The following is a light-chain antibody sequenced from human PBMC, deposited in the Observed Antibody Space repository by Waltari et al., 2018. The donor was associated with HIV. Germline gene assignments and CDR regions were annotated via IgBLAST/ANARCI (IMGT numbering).Light chain of an antibody. V-gene: IGKV2-28*01. CDR1: QSLLHSNGYNY. CDR2: LDS. Sequence: IVMTQSPLSLPVTPGEPASISCRSSQSLLHSNGYNYLDWYLQKPGQSPQLLIYLDSKRASGVPDRFSGSGSGTDFTLKISRVEAEDVGVYYCMQALQTPLTFGGGTRVEIK. CDR3: MQALQTPLT. J-gene: IGKJ4*01.